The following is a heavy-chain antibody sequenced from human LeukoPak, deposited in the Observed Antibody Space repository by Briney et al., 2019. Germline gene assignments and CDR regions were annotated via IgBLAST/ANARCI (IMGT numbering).Heavy chain of an antibody. Sequence: ASVKVSCKASGYTFTSYYMRWVRQAPGQGLEWMGIINPSGGGTTYAQNFQGRVTVTGDTSTSTVYMELSSLTFEDTAVYYCARGLGPPGKARWFDPWGQGTLVTVSS. V-gene: IGHV1-46*01. D-gene: IGHD1-14*01. CDR1: GYTFTSYY. CDR3: ARGLGPPGKARWFDP. CDR2: INPSGGGT. J-gene: IGHJ5*02.